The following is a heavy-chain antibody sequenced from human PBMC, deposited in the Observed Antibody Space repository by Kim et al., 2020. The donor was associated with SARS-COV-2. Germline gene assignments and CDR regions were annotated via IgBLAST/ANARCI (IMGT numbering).Heavy chain of an antibody. V-gene: IGHV3-74*01. Sequence: VKGRFNSSRDNAKNTLYLQMNGLRPEDTAVYYCARAGDYDRSGYYGFFRHWGQGALVTVSS. D-gene: IGHD3-22*01. CDR3: ARAGDYDRSGYYGFFRH. J-gene: IGHJ1*01.